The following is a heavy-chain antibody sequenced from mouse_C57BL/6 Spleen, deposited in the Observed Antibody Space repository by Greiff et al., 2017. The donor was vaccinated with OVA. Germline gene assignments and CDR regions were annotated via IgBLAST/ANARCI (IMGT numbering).Heavy chain of an antibody. D-gene: IGHD4-1*01. CDR2: IYPGDGDT. J-gene: IGHJ3*01. CDR3: ARHWDKAY. CDR1: GYAFSSSW. V-gene: IGHV1-82*01. Sequence: VQLQESGPELVKPGASVKISCKASGYAFSSSWMNWVKQRPGKGLEWIGRIYPGDGDTNYDGKFKGKATLTADTSSSTAYMQLSSLTSEDYAVNFGARHWDKAYWGQGTLVTVSA.